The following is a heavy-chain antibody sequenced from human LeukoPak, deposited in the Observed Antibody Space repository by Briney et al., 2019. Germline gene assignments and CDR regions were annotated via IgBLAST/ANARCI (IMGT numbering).Heavy chain of an antibody. CDR2: ISSSSSTI. Sequence: GGSLRLSCAASGFTFSSYSTNWVRQAPGKGLEWVSYISSSSSTIYYADSVKGRFTISRDNAKNSLYLQMNSLRAEDTAVYYCARDRSIVGAWFDPWGQGTLATVSS. D-gene: IGHD1-26*01. CDR3: ARDRSIVGAWFDP. J-gene: IGHJ5*02. V-gene: IGHV3-48*01. CDR1: GFTFSSYS.